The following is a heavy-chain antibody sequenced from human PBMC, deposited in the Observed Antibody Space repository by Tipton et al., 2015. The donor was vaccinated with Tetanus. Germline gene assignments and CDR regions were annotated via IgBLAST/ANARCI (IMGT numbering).Heavy chain of an antibody. CDR3: VFGRGGGGFDY. CDR1: GFIYSSYT. CDR2: ISSTSSYI. J-gene: IGHJ4*02. Sequence: SLRLSCAVSGFIYSSYTMNWVRQAPGKGLEWVASISSTSSYIYYADSLKGRFTISRDNAKNSLYLQMRSLRDEDTAMYYCVFGRGGGGFDYWGQGTLVTVSS. D-gene: IGHD2-15*01. V-gene: IGHV3-21*01.